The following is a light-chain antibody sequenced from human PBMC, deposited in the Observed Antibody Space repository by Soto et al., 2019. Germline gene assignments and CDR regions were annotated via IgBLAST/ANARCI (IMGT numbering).Light chain of an antibody. CDR2: GAS. J-gene: IGKJ1*01. V-gene: IGKV3-15*01. Sequence: EIVMTQSQPTLSLSPGERATLSCRASQSVNSNLAWYQQKPGQSPRLLIHGASTRSTGIPARFSGSGSGTEFALTISSLQSEDFAVYYCQQYQNWPPWTFGQGTKVEI. CDR3: QQYQNWPPWT. CDR1: QSVNSN.